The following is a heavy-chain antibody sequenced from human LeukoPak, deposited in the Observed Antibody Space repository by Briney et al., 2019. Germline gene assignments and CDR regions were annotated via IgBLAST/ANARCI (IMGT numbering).Heavy chain of an antibody. V-gene: IGHV3-21*01. D-gene: IGHD3-9*01. CDR2: INLNSIYI. CDR1: GFAFSGYN. CDR3: ARVLRHYYFDQ. J-gene: IGHJ4*02. Sequence: GGSPRLSCAASGFAFSGYNMNWVRQAPGKGLEWVSSINLNSIYIYYADSVKGRFTISRDNARNSLYLEMNSLRAEDTAVYYCARVLRHYYFDQWGQGTLVT.